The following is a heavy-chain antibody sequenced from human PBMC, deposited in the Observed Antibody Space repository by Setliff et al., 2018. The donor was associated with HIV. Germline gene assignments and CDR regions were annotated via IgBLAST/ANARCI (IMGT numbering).Heavy chain of an antibody. J-gene: IGHJ4*02. CDR1: EFTFSGYS. CDR3: ASSGSGSYYNGLGY. Sequence: GVLRLSCAASEFTFSGYSMNWVRQAPGKGLEWIACITSSSGAIYYADSVRGRFTISRDNAKNSLSLQMKSLRLEDTAVYYCASSGSGSYYNGLGYWGQGTLVTVSS. CDR2: ITSSSGAI. D-gene: IGHD3-10*01. V-gene: IGHV3-48*01.